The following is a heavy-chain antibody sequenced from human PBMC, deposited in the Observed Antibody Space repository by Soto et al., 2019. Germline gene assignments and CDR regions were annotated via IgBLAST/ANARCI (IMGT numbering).Heavy chain of an antibody. J-gene: IGHJ6*02. CDR1: GFTFSSYG. CDR3: AKCSSPQAAAPCYYGMDV. D-gene: IGHD2-2*01. CDR2: ISYDGSNK. Sequence: GESLKISCAASGFTFSSYGMHWVRQAPGKGLEWVAVISYDGSNKYYADSVKGRFTISRDNSKNTLYLQMNSLRAEDTAVYYCAKCSSPQAAAPCYYGMDVWGQGTTVTVSS. V-gene: IGHV3-30*18.